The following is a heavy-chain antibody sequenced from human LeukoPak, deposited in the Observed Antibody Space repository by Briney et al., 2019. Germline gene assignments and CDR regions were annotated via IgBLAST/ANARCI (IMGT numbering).Heavy chain of an antibody. CDR1: GGTFSTYA. CDR2: IIPIFGTA. V-gene: IGHV1-69*13. J-gene: IGHJ4*02. Sequence: SVKVSCKASGGTFSTYAISWVRQAPGQGLEWMGGIIPIFGTANYAQKFQGRVTITADESTSTAYMELSSLRSEDTAVYYCARKLGYCSGGSCYLCDYWGQGTLVTVSS. D-gene: IGHD2-15*01. CDR3: ARKLGYCSGGSCYLCDY.